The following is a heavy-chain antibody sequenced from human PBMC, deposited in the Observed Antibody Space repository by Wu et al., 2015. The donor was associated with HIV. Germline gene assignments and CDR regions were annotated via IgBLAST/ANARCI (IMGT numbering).Heavy chain of an antibody. V-gene: IGHV1-8*02. Sequence: QVQLAQSGAEVKKPGASVNLSCKASGYTFINSFIHWVRQAPGQGLEWMGWMNPNSGNTGYAQKFQGRVTMTRNTSISTAYMELSSLRSEDTAVYYCARGRGSSSWYYRSGQIDYVGPGERWSPSP. CDR1: GYTFINSF. CDR3: ARGRGSSSWYYRSGQIDY. CDR2: MNPNSGNT. D-gene: IGHD6-13*01. J-gene: IGHJ4*02.